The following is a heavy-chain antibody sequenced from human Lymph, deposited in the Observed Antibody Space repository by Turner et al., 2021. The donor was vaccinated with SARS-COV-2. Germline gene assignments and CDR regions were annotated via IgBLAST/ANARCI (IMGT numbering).Heavy chain of an antibody. J-gene: IGHJ6*02. V-gene: IGHV1-24*01. D-gene: IGHD2-15*01. CDR2: LDPEDGEI. Sequence: QVRLVQSGAEVKKPGASVTVSCKLSGYTLTELSMHWVRQAPGKGLEWMGGLDPEDGEIIYVQKFQGRVTMTEDTSTDTAYMELSSLRSEDTDVYYCATVLCTGSSCYYYGMDVWGQGTTVTVSS. CDR1: GYTLTELS. CDR3: ATVLCTGSSCYYYGMDV.